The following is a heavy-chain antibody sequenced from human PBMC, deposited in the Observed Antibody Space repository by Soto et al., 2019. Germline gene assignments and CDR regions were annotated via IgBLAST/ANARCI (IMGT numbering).Heavy chain of an antibody. D-gene: IGHD2-8*01. V-gene: IGHV3-74*01. J-gene: IGHJ5*01. CDR2: INSDESST. CDR3: VRLIGNSWLDS. Sequence: GGSLRLSCAASGFTFSSYWMHWVRQAPGKGLMWVSRINSDESSTSYADSVKGRFTISRDNANNRISLQLNSVTPDDTAVYYCVRLIGNSWLDSWGQGTLVTVSS. CDR1: GFTFSSYW.